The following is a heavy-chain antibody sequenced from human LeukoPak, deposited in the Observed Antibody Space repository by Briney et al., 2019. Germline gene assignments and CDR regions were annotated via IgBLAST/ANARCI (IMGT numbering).Heavy chain of an antibody. CDR2: ISSSGSTI. J-gene: IGHJ6*02. Sequence: PGGSLRLSCAASGFTFSDYYMSWIRQAPGKGLEWVSYISSSGSTIYYADSVKGRFTISRDNAKNSLYLQMNSLRAEDTAVYYCARVPQGVIIFYYGMDVWGQGTTVTVSS. D-gene: IGHD3-10*01. CDR3: ARVPQGVIIFYYGMDV. CDR1: GFTFSDYY. V-gene: IGHV3-11*01.